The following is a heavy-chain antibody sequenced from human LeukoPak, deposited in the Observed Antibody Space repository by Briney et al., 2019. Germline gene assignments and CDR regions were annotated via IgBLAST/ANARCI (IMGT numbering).Heavy chain of an antibody. V-gene: IGHV4-34*01. D-gene: IGHD3-10*01. CDR2: INHSGST. J-gene: IGHJ4*02. Sequence: KPSETLSLTCAVYGGSFSGYYSSWIRQPPGKGLEWIGEINHSGSTNYNPSLKSRVTISVDTSKNQFSLKLSSVTAADTAVYYCARRRGGSGSYRGYFDYWGQGTLVTVSS. CDR3: ARRRGGSGSYRGYFDY. CDR1: GGSFSGYY.